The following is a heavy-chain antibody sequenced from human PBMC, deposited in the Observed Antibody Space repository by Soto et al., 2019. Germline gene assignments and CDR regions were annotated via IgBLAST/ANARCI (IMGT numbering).Heavy chain of an antibody. CDR3: ARGGTVTTLYFDY. CDR2: IYHSGST. V-gene: IGHV4-30-2*01. Sequence: WTWIRQPPGMGLEWIGYIYHSGSTDYKPSLKSRVTISGDRSKNQFSLKLSSVTAADTAVYYCARGGTVTTLYFDYWGQGTLVTVSS. D-gene: IGHD4-17*01. J-gene: IGHJ4*02.